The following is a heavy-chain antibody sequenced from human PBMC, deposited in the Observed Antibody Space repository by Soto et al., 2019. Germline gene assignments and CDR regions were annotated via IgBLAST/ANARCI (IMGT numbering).Heavy chain of an antibody. CDR2: ISRRGDTT. V-gene: IGHV3-23*01. D-gene: IGHD3-22*01. CDR3: ARIHAGYDCWGYFSDFDI. Sequence: GGALRLSCAASGFTVTTYAMSWVRQAPGKGLEWVSVISRRGDTTYYADSVKGRFTISRDNSKNTLYLQMNSLRAEDRAVYYCARIHAGYDCWGYFSDFDIWGQ. CDR1: GFTVTTYA. J-gene: IGHJ3*02.